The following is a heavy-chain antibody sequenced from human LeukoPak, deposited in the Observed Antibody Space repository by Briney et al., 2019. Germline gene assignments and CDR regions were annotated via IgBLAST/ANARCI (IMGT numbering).Heavy chain of an antibody. CDR1: GGSISSGSYY. CDR3: ARGERQYQLLWDFYYYYMDV. Sequence: NPSQTLSLTCTVSGGSISSGSYYWSWIRQPAGKGLEWIGRIYTSGSTNYNPSLKSRVTISVDTSKNQISLKLSSVTAAGTAVYYFARGERQYQLLWDFYYYYMDVWGKGTTVTVSS. V-gene: IGHV4-61*02. J-gene: IGHJ6*03. D-gene: IGHD2-2*01. CDR2: IYTSGST.